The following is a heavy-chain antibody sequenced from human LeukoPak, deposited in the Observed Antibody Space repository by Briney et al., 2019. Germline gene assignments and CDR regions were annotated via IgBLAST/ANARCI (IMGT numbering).Heavy chain of an antibody. Sequence: GGSLRLSCAASGFTVSSNYMSWVRQAPGKGLEWVSVICSGGSTYYADSVKGRFTISRDNSKNTLYLQMNSLRAEDTAVYYCARDQYYYDSSGYNRTWYYGMDVWGQGTTVTVSS. CDR1: GFTVSSNY. CDR3: ARDQYYYDSSGYNRTWYYGMDV. V-gene: IGHV3-66*01. D-gene: IGHD3-22*01. J-gene: IGHJ6*02. CDR2: ICSGGST.